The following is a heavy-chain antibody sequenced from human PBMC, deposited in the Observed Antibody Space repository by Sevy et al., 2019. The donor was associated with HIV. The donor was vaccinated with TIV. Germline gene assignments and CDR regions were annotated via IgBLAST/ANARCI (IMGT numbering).Heavy chain of an antibody. J-gene: IGHJ4*02. CDR2: ISGTGDHT. CDR3: AKKMGGGSGMAFLVDY. V-gene: IGHV3-23*01. D-gene: IGHD5-18*01. CDR1: GFTFSSFA. Sequence: GGSLRLSCAASGFTFSSFAMGWVRQAPGKGLDWISVISGTGDHTYYADSVKGRFPISRDNSKNTRFLQMNSLRAEDTAIFYCAKKMGGGSGMAFLVDYWGQGTLVTVSS.